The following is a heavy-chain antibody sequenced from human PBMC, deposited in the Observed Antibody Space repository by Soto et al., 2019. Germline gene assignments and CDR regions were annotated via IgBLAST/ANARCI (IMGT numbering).Heavy chain of an antibody. CDR2: INDSGST. D-gene: IGHD2-2*01. CDR1: CGSFSGHY. J-gene: IGHJ5*02. CDR3: ARGLSFVVVPTAIRWFAP. V-gene: IGHV4-34*01. Sequence: SETLSLTCAVYCGSFSGHYWSWIRQPPGKGLEWIGEINDSGSTNYNPSLKSRVTISVDTSKNQFSLNLSSVTAADTALYYCARGLSFVVVPTAIRWFAPWGQGTLVTVSS.